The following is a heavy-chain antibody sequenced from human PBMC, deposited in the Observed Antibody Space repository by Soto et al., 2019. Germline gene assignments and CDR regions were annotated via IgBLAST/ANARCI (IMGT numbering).Heavy chain of an antibody. V-gene: IGHV1-46*01. CDR3: ARVGYSSTGTTCHYHGLDV. CDR1: GYNFTSHY. J-gene: IGHJ6*02. D-gene: IGHD3-22*01. CDR2: IYPRGGTT. Sequence: QVQLVQSGAEVKKPGASVKVSCKASGYNFTSHYMHWVRQAPGQGLESMGIIYPRGGTTIYAQKFQGRVTMTRDTSTHPFYMELSRLRSEDTAMYYCARVGYSSTGTTCHYHGLDVWGQGTTVTVSS.